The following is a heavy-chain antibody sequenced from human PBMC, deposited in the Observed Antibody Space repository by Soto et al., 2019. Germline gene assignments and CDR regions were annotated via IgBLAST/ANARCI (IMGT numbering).Heavy chain of an antibody. CDR2: INSDGSST. V-gene: IGHV3-74*01. CDR1: GFTFSSYW. D-gene: IGHD6-19*01. Sequence: GGSLRLSCAASGFTFSSYWMHWVRQAPGKGLVWVSRINSDGSSTSYADSVKGRFTISRDNAKNTLYLQMNSLRAEDTAVYYCARPARVAAFVFDYWGQGTLVTVSS. J-gene: IGHJ4*02. CDR3: ARPARVAAFVFDY.